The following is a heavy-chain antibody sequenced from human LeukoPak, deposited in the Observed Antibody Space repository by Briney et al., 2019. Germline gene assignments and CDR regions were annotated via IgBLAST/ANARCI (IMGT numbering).Heavy chain of an antibody. CDR1: GYTFTIYG. CDR3: ARGIVGATYRFDY. V-gene: IGHV1-69*13. J-gene: IGHJ4*02. Sequence: GASVKVSCTASGYTFTIYGISWVRQAPGQGLEWMGGIIPIFGTANYAQKFQGRVTITADESTSTAYMELSGLRSEDTAVYYCARGIVGATYRFDYWGQGTLVTVSS. D-gene: IGHD1-26*01. CDR2: IIPIFGTA.